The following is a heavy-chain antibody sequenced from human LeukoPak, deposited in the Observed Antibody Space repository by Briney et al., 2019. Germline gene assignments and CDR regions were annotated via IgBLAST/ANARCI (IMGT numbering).Heavy chain of an antibody. Sequence: PGGSLRLSCAASGFTFSSYAMYWVRQAPGKGPEWVAVISYDGSNEDYADSVKGRFTISRDNSKNTLYLQMNSLRAEDTAVYYCATESPAFDCWGQGTLVTVSS. J-gene: IGHJ4*02. CDR1: GFTFSSYA. CDR2: ISYDGSNE. V-gene: IGHV3-30-3*01. CDR3: ATESPAFDC. D-gene: IGHD2-2*01.